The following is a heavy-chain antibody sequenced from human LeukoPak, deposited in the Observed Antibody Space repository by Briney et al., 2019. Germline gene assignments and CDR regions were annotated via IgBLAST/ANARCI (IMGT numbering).Heavy chain of an antibody. V-gene: IGHV3-23*01. CDR1: GFTFSSYA. D-gene: IGHD3-16*01. CDR3: ARWGSPKILDL. Sequence: GGSLRLSCAASGFTFSSYAMSWVRQAPGKGLEWVSAISGSGGSTYYADSVKGRFTISRDNSKNTLYLQMDSLRAEDTALYYCARWGSPKILDLWGQGTMVTVSS. CDR2: ISGSGGST. J-gene: IGHJ3*01.